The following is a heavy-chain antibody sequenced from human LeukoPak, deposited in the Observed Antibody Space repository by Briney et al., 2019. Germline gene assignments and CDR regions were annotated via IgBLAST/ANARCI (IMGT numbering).Heavy chain of an antibody. Sequence: SETLSLTCTVSGGSISSHYWSWIRQPPGKGLEWIGYIYYSGSTNYNPSLKSRVTISVDTSKNQFSLKLSSVTAADTAVYYCARALLSHVFDIWGQGTMVTVSS. CDR1: GGSISSHY. CDR3: ARALLSHVFDI. D-gene: IGHD2-15*01. V-gene: IGHV4-59*11. J-gene: IGHJ3*02. CDR2: IYYSGST.